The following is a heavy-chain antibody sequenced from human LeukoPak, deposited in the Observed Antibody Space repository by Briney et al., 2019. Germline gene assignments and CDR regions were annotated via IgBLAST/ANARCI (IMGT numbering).Heavy chain of an antibody. J-gene: IGHJ3*02. D-gene: IGHD1-26*01. Sequence: PSEILSLTCTVSGGSISGTYYWSWIRQPPGKGLEWIGYIYYTGTTDSNPSLKSRVTISVDTSKNQFSLKLSSVTAADTAVYYCVRHVGARYDAFDIWGQGTMVTVSS. CDR2: IYYTGTT. V-gene: IGHV4-59*08. CDR3: VRHVGARYDAFDI. CDR1: GGSISGTYY.